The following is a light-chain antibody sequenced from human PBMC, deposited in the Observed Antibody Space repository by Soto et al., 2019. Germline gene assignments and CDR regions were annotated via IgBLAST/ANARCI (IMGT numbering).Light chain of an antibody. CDR1: NTDLGVYGY. J-gene: IGLJ1*01. CDR2: DVN. Sequence: QSVLAQPSSVSGSFGQSITISCSGPNTDLGVYGYVSWYQHQPGKAPKLSIYDVNNRPSGISDRFSGSKSGDTASLTISGLQAEEEADYFCFSKISGFVYGFATGTKATVL. CDR3: FSKISGFVYG. V-gene: IGLV2-14*01.